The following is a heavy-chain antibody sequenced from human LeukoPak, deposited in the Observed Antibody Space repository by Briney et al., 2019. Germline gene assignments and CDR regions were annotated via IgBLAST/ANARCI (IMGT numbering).Heavy chain of an antibody. CDR3: ARWDYGDYEGIDY. CDR1: GGTFSSYA. CDR2: IIPIFGTA. V-gene: IGHV1-69*01. D-gene: IGHD4-17*01. Sequence: SVTVSCKASGGTFSSYAISWVRQAPGQGLEWMGGIIPIFGTANYAQKFQGRVTITADESTSTAYMELSSLRSEDTAVYYCARWDYGDYEGIDYWGQGTLVTVSS. J-gene: IGHJ4*02.